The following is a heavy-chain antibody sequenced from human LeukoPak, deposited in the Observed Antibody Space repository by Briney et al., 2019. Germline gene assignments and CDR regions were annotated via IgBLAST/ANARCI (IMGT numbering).Heavy chain of an antibody. D-gene: IGHD3-10*01. Sequence: ASVKDSCKASGYTFTSYDINWVRQATGQGLEWMGWMNPNSGNTGYAQKFQGRVTMTRNTSISTAYMELSSLRSEDTAVYYCARGLTMVRGVRRKNWFDPWGQGTLVTVSS. CDR1: GYTFTSYD. J-gene: IGHJ5*02. V-gene: IGHV1-8*01. CDR3: ARGLTMVRGVRRKNWFDP. CDR2: MNPNSGNT.